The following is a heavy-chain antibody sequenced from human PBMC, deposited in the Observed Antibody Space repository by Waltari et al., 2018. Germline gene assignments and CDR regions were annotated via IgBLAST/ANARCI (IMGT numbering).Heavy chain of an antibody. CDR1: GYTFTSYD. D-gene: IGHD6-13*01. CDR2: MNPNSGNT. J-gene: IGHJ4*02. CDR3: ARVPVSWAAASTPLDY. Sequence: QVQLVQSGAEVKKPGASVKVSCKASGYTFTSYDINWVRQATGQGLEWMGWMNPNSGNTGYAQKFQGRVTMTRNTSISTAYMELSSLRSEDTAVYYCARVPVSWAAASTPLDYWGQGTLVIVSS. V-gene: IGHV1-8*01.